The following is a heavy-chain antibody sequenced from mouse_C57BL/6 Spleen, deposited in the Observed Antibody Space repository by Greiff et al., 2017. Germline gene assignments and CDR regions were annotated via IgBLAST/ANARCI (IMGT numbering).Heavy chain of an antibody. Sequence: EVMLVESGAGLVKPGGSLTLSCAASGFTFSSYAMSWVRQPPEKRLEWVAYISSGGDYIYYADTVKGRFTISRDKATNTLYLQMSSLKSEDTAMYYCTREETVVGIDDWGQGTTLTVSS. CDR2: ISSGGDYI. J-gene: IGHJ2*01. D-gene: IGHD1-1*01. CDR1: GFTFSSYA. CDR3: TREETVVGIDD. V-gene: IGHV5-9-1*02.